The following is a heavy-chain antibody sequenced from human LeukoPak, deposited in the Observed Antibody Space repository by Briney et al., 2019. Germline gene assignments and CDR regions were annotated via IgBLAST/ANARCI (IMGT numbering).Heavy chain of an antibody. CDR2: IDSSGSTT. CDR3: AAQHGGSYKGPLDY. D-gene: IGHD1-26*01. V-gene: IGHV3-11*01. J-gene: IGHJ4*02. Sequence: GGSLRLSCAAPGFTFSDYYMNWIRKAPGKGLEWVSYIDSSGSTTYYADSVKGRFTISRDNPKNSLYLQMNGLRAEDTAVYYCAAQHGGSYKGPLDYWGQGTLVTVSS. CDR1: GFTFSDYY.